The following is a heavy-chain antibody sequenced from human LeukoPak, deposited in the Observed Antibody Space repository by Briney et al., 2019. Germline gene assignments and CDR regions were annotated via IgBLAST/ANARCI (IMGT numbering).Heavy chain of an antibody. V-gene: IGHV3-21*01. J-gene: IGHJ4*02. D-gene: IGHD3-10*01. CDR3: ATPKLLWFGEFLEDY. Sequence: PGGSLRLSCAASGFTFSSYSMNWVRQAPGKGLEWVSSISSSSSYIYYADSVKGRFTISRDNAKNSLYLQMNSLRAEDTAVYYCATPKLLWFGEFLEDYWGQGTLVTVSS. CDR2: ISSSSSYI. CDR1: GFTFSSYS.